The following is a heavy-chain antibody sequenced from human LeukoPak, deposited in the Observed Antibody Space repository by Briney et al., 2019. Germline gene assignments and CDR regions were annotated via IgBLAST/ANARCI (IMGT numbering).Heavy chain of an antibody. D-gene: IGHD4-17*01. V-gene: IGHV3-21*01. CDR1: GFTFSSYS. CDR3: ARDRGGYGDYHFDY. Sequence: GGSLRLSCAASGFTFSSYSMNWVRQAPGKGLEWVSSISSSSSYIYYADSVKGRFTISSDNAKNSLYLQMNSLRAEDTAVYYCARDRGGYGDYHFDYWGQGTLVTVSS. CDR2: ISSSSSYI. J-gene: IGHJ4*02.